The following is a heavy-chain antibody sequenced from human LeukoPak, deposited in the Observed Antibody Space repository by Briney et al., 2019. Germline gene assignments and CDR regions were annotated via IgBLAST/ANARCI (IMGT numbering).Heavy chain of an antibody. CDR1: GFTFSNYE. V-gene: IGHV3-66*01. J-gene: IGHJ4*02. CDR2: IYTGGDT. Sequence: GGSLRLSCAASGFTFSNYEMSWVRQAPGKGLEWLSAIYTGGDTYYADSVRGRFTISRDNSKKTLYMQMNSLKTEDTAVYYCTPDHPGGHWGQGTLVTVSS. CDR3: TPDHPGGH. D-gene: IGHD3-16*01.